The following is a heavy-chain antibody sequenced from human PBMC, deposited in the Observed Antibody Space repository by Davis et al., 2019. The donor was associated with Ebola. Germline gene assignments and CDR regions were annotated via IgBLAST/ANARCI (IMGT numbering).Heavy chain of an antibody. D-gene: IGHD4-17*01. CDR1: GFTFGTSA. V-gene: IGHV3-23*01. Sequence: GESLKISCAASGFTFGTSAMSWVRQAPGKGLELVSRINSDGSSTSYADSVKGRFTISRDNSKNTLYLQMNSLRAEDTAVYYCAKSDYGDYVEYYYYGMDVWGKGTTVTVSS. J-gene: IGHJ6*04. CDR2: INSDGSST. CDR3: AKSDYGDYVEYYYYGMDV.